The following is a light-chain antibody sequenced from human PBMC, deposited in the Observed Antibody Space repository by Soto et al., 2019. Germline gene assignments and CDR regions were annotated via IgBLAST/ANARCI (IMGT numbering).Light chain of an antibody. CDR3: SSYTSSGTYV. V-gene: IGLV2-14*01. J-gene: IGLJ1*01. Sequence: QSVLPQPASVSGSPGQSITISCTGTSSDVGGYNYVSWYQQHPGKAPKLMIYDVSNRPSGVSDRFSVSKSGNTASLTISNLQAEDEADYYCSSYTSSGTYVFGTGTKLTVL. CDR1: SSDVGGYNY. CDR2: DVS.